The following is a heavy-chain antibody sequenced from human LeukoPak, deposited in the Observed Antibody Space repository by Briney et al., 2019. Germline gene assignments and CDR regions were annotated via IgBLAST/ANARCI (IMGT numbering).Heavy chain of an antibody. CDR1: GGSISSYY. CDR3: ATIPRISVTPAEFSRH. V-gene: IGHV4-59*08. Sequence: SETLSLTCTVSGGSISSYYWSWIRQPPGKGLEWIGYIYYIGSTNYNPSLKSRVTISVDTSRNQFSLKLSSVTAADTAVYYCATIPRISVTPAEFSRHWGQGTLVTVSS. D-gene: IGHD4-17*01. CDR2: IYYIGST. J-gene: IGHJ1*01.